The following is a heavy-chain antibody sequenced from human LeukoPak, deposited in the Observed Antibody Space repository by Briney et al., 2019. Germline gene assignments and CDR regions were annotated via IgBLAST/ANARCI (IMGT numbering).Heavy chain of an antibody. CDR3: ARVPATIPFDY. V-gene: IGHV1-3*01. CDR2: INAGIGNT. J-gene: IGHJ4*02. D-gene: IGHD5-24*01. Sequence: GASVKVSCKASGYTFTSYAMHWVRQAPGQRLEWMGWINAGIGNTKYSQKFQGRVTITRDTSASTAYMELSSLRSEDTAVYYCARVPATIPFDYWGQGTLVTVSS. CDR1: GYTFTSYA.